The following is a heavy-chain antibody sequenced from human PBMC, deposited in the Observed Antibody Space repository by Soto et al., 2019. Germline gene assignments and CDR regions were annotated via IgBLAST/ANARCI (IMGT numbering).Heavy chain of an antibody. Sequence: PSETLSLTCTVSGVSISSGDYYWSWIRQPPGKGLEWIGYIYYSGSTYYNPSLKSRVTISVDTSKNQFSLKLSSVTAADTAVYYCAREAVVAAHDFDYWGQGTLVTVSS. CDR2: IYYSGST. J-gene: IGHJ4*02. CDR3: AREAVVAAHDFDY. V-gene: IGHV4-30-4*01. D-gene: IGHD2-15*01. CDR1: GVSISSGDYY.